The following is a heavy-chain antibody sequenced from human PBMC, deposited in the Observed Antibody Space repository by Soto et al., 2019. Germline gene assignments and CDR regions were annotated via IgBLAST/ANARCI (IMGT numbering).Heavy chain of an antibody. D-gene: IGHD6-19*01. CDR2: IYYSGST. CDR1: GGSISSSSYY. V-gene: IGHV4-39*01. J-gene: IGHJ6*02. Sequence: SETLSLTCTVSGGSISSSSYYWGWIRQPPGKGLEWIGSIYYSGSTYYNPSLKSRVTISVDTSKNQFSLKLSSVTAADTAVYYCARHEGSGWSVYYYYGMDVWGQGTTVTVSS. CDR3: ARHEGSGWSVYYYYGMDV.